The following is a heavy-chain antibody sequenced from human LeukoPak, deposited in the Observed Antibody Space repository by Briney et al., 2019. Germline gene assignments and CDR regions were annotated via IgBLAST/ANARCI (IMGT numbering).Heavy chain of an antibody. V-gene: IGHV3-21*01. CDR1: GFTFSSYS. CDR2: ISSSSSYI. D-gene: IGHD6-13*01. Sequence: AGGSLRLSCAASGFTFSSYSMNWVRQAPGKGLEWVSSISSSSSYIYYADSVKGRFTISRDNAKTSLYLQMNSLRAEHTAVYYCASIGLVAAALNWFDPWGQGTLVTVSS. J-gene: IGHJ5*02. CDR3: ASIGLVAAALNWFDP.